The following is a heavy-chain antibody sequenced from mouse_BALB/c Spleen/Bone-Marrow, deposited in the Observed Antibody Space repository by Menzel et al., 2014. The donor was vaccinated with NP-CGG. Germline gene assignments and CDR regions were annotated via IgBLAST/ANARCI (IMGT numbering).Heavy chain of an antibody. V-gene: IGHV1-54*01. J-gene: IGHJ2*01. D-gene: IGHD2-3*01. CDR3: ARYDGYFDY. Sequence: QVQLQQSGAGLVRPGTSVKVSCKASGYAFTDYLMEWLKQRPGQGLEWIGVINPGSGSTNYNEKFKDKATLTADKSSSTAYMQLSSLTSDDSAVYFCARYDGYFDYWGQGTTLTVSS. CDR1: GYAFTDYL. CDR2: INPGSGST.